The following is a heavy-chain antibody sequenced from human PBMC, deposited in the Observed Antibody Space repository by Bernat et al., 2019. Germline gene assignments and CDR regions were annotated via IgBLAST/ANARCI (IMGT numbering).Heavy chain of an antibody. CDR1: GFTFSSYG. D-gene: IGHD3-10*01. J-gene: IGHJ4*02. V-gene: IGHV3-33*01. CDR2: IWYDGSNK. CDR3: ARDRGEGSFDY. Sequence: VQLVESGGGVVQPGRSLRLSCAASGFTFSSYGMHWVRQAPGKGLEWVAVIWYDGSNKYYADSVKGRFTISRDSSKNTLYLQMNSLRAEDTAVYYCARDRGEGSFDYWGQGTLVTVSS.